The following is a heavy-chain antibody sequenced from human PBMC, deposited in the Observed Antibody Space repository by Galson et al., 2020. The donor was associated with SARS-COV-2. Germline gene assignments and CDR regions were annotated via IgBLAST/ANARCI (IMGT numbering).Heavy chain of an antibody. D-gene: IGHD3-3*01. J-gene: IGHJ3*02. CDR2: IYFSGST. CDR3: ARLAIFGVVINAFDI. Sequence: PSKTLSLTCTVSGGSISSSSYYWGWIRQPPGKGLEWIGSIYFSGSTFYNPSLKSRVTISVDTSKNQFSLELSSVTAADTAVFYCARLAIFGVVINAFDIWGQGTMVTVSS. V-gene: IGHV4-39*01. CDR1: GGSISSSSYY.